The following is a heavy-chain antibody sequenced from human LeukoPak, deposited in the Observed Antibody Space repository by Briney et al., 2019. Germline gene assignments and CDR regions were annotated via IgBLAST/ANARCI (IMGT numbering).Heavy chain of an antibody. Sequence: GGSLRLSCAASGFTFSSYWMSWVRQAPGKGLEWVANIKQDGSEKYYMDSVKGRLTISRDTAKNSLYLQMNSLRAEDTAVYYCARGYSGYDWAPDYWGQGTLVIVSS. D-gene: IGHD5-12*01. J-gene: IGHJ4*02. CDR3: ARGYSGYDWAPDY. V-gene: IGHV3-7*04. CDR2: IKQDGSEK. CDR1: GFTFSSYW.